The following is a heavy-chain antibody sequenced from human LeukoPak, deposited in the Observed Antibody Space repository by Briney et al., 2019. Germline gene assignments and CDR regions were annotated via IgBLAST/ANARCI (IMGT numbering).Heavy chain of an antibody. CDR2: IYTSGST. D-gene: IGHD2-21*02. CDR3: ARVQTDSRFDY. J-gene: IGHJ4*02. CDR1: GVSISSYY. Sequence: SETLSLTCTVSGVSISSYYWSWIRQPAGKGLEWIGRIYTSGSTNYNPSLKSRVTMSVDTSKNQFSLKLRSVTAADTAVYRCARVQTDSRFDYWGQGTLVTVSS. V-gene: IGHV4-4*07.